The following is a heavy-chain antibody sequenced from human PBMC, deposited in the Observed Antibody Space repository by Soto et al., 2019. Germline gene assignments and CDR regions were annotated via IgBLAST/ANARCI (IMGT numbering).Heavy chain of an antibody. CDR3: ARDIAVAGTGVDVGAFDI. V-gene: IGHV3-48*02. J-gene: IGHJ3*02. CDR1: GFTFSSYS. D-gene: IGHD6-19*01. CDR2: ISSSSSTI. Sequence: GGSLRLSCAASGFTFSSYSMNWVRQAPGKGLEWVSYISSSSSTIYYADSVKGRFTISRDNAKNSLYLQMNSLRDEDTAVYYCARDIAVAGTGVDVGAFDIWAQGTMVPVS.